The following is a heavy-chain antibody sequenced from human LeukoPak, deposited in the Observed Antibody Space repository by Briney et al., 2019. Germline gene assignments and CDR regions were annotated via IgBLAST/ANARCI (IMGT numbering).Heavy chain of an antibody. CDR2: IYTSGST. V-gene: IGHV4-4*07. CDR1: GGSISGYY. CDR3: ARSARDSSSWFFDY. J-gene: IGHJ4*02. D-gene: IGHD6-13*01. Sequence: PSETLSLTCTVSGGSISGYYWSWIRQPAGKGLEWIGRIYTSGSTNYNPSLKSRVTMSVDTSKNQFSLKLSSVTAADTAVYYCARSARDSSSWFFDYWGQGTLVTVSS.